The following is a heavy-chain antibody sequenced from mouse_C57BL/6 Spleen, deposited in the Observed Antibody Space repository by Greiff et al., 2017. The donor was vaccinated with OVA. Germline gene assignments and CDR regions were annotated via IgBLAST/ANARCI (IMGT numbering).Heavy chain of an antibody. CDR2: IWSGGST. V-gene: IGHV2-2*01. Sequence: VQLQESGPGLVQPSQSLSITCTVSGFSLTSYGVHWVRQSPGKGLEWLGVIWSGGSTDYNAAFISRLSLSKDNSKSQVFFKMNSLQADDTAIDYCARSHGYDGFAYWGQGTLVTVSA. CDR3: ARSHGYDGFAY. J-gene: IGHJ3*01. CDR1: GFSLTSYG. D-gene: IGHD2-2*01.